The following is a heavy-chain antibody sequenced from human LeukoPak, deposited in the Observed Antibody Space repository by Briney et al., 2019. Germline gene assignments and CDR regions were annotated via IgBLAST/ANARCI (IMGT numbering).Heavy chain of an antibody. CDR2: INAGNGNT. J-gene: IGHJ4*02. D-gene: IGHD3-10*01. CDR3: ARGSYYGSGSYYNPQDFDY. V-gene: IGHV1-3*01. CDR1: GYTFTSYA. Sequence: ASVKVSCKASGYTFTSYAMHWVRQAPGQRLEWMGWINAGNGNTKYLQKFQGRVTITRDTSASTAYMELSSLRSEDTAVYYCARGSYYGSGSYYNPQDFDYWGQGTLVTVSS.